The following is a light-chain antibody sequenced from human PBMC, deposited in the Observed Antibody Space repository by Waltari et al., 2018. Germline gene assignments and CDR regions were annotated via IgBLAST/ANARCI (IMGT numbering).Light chain of an antibody. CDR2: EDT. V-gene: IGLV3-10*01. J-gene: IGLJ1*01. CDR1: ELPRKY. Sequence: SYEFTQPPSVSVSPGQTARITCSGHELPRKYAYWFQQKSGQSPRLVISEDTKRPSGIPERLSGSSSGTVATLTITGAQVDDEADYYCYASDSTGRRVFGGGTTVVVL. CDR3: YASDSTGRRV.